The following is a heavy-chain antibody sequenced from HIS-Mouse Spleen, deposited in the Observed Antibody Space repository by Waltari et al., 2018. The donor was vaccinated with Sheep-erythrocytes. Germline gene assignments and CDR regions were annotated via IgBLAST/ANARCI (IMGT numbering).Heavy chain of an antibody. CDR3: AKREGYSNYYFDY. D-gene: IGHD4-4*01. V-gene: IGHV3-30*18. Sequence: QVQLVESGGGVVQPGRSLRLPCAASGFTFSSYGMHWVRQAPGKGLEGVAVISYYGSNKYYADSVKGRFTISRDNSKNTLYLQMNSLRAEDTAVYYCAKREGYSNYYFDYWGQGTLVTVSS. CDR1: GFTFSSYG. CDR2: ISYYGSNK. J-gene: IGHJ4*02.